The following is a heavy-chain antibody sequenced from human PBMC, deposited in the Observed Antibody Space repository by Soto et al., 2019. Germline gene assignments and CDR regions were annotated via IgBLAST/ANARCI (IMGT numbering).Heavy chain of an antibody. J-gene: IGHJ4*02. Sequence: GGSLRLSCAASGFTFSSYAMSWVRQAPGKGLEWVSGISGSGVSTYYADSVKGRFTISRDNSKNTLYLQMNSLRAEDTAVYYCAKSPGIYYYDSSGYYHNDYWGQATLVTVSS. CDR2: ISGSGVST. CDR1: GFTFSSYA. D-gene: IGHD3-22*01. V-gene: IGHV3-23*01. CDR3: AKSPGIYYYDSSGYYHNDY.